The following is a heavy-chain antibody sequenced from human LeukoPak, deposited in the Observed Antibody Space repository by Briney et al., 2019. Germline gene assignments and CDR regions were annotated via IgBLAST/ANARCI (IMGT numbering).Heavy chain of an antibody. CDR2: INHSEST. Sequence: SETLILTFAVHGGRFIATYWTSIPQPPAKGLEWIGAINHSESTNYNPPLKRRVSISVDTSKNQLSLKLSSVTAADTAVYYCARRTGRYFGTGYWGQG. V-gene: IGHV4-34*01. CDR1: GGRFIATY. CDR3: ARRTGRYFGTGY. D-gene: IGHD3/OR15-3a*01. J-gene: IGHJ4*02.